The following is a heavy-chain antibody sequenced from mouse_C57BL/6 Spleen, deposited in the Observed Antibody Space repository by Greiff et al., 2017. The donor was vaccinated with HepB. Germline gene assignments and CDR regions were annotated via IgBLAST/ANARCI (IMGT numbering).Heavy chain of an antibody. Sequence: EVKLQQSGAELVKPGASVKLSCTASGFNIKVYYMHWVKQRTEQGLEWIGRIDPEDGETKYAPKFQGKATITADTSSNTAYLQLSSLTSEDTAVYYCASGLLGSYFDYWGQGTTLTVSS. CDR2: IDPEDGET. CDR1: GFNIKVYY. D-gene: IGHD2-3*01. J-gene: IGHJ2*01. CDR3: ASGLLGSYFDY. V-gene: IGHV14-2*01.